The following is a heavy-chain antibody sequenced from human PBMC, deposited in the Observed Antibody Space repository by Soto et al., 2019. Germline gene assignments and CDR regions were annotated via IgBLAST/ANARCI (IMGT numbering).Heavy chain of an antibody. CDR2: ISGSGGST. Sequence: GGSLRLSCAASGFTFSSYAMSWVRQAPGKGLEWVSAISGSGGSTYYADSVKGRFTISRDNSKNTLYLQMNSLRAEDTAVYYCAKDLKGYDFWSGYYYYYYGMDVWGQGNTVTV. CDR3: AKDLKGYDFWSGYYYYYYGMDV. J-gene: IGHJ6*02. V-gene: IGHV3-23*01. D-gene: IGHD3-3*01. CDR1: GFTFSSYA.